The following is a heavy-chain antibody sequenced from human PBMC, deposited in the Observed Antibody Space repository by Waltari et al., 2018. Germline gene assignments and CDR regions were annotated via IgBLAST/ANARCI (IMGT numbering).Heavy chain of an antibody. CDR1: GGSISISSYY. V-gene: IGHV4-39*01. CDR2: LHYRGNT. CDR3: ARHVPYYDSIYYSDF. J-gene: IGHJ4*02. Sequence: QLQLQESGPGLLKPSETLSLTCTVSGGSISISSYYWGWSRQTPGEGLEWIGSLHYRGNTYNNPALQGRVTISVDTSKNQFSLKLTSVTAADTAVYYCARHVPYYDSIYYSDFWGQGTLVTVSS. D-gene: IGHD3-22*01.